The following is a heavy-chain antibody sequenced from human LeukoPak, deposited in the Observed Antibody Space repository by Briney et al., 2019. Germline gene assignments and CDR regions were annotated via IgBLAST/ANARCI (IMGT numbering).Heavy chain of an antibody. V-gene: IGHV3-64*01. CDR3: ARVGLGSGFDY. J-gene: IGHJ4*02. Sequence: GGSLRLSCAASGFTVSSYSMHWVRQAPGKGLDFVSAISANGRSTYYTSSVKGRFTISRDNSKNTLYLQMGSLRAEDLAVYYCARVGLGSGFDYWGQGTLVTVSS. CDR1: GFTVSSYS. CDR2: ISANGRST. D-gene: IGHD1-26*01.